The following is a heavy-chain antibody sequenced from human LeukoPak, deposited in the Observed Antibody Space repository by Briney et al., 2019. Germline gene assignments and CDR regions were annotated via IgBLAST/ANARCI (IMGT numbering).Heavy chain of an antibody. V-gene: IGHV3-7*01. D-gene: IGHD6-19*01. J-gene: IGHJ3*01. CDR3: ARDLSVAGFDF. Sequence: DPVKGRFTISRDNAKNSLFLQMNTLRAEDTAVYYCARDLSVAGFDFWGQGTMVTVS.